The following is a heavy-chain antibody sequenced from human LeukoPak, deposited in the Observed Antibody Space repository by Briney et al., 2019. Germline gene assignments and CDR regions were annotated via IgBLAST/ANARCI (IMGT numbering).Heavy chain of an antibody. CDR3: ARIQCGRYDILTGYYNQYYYYYYMDV. Sequence: ESGPALVKPTQTLTLTCTFSGFSLSTSGMCVSWIRQPPGKALEWLARIDWDDDKYYSTSLKTRLTISKDTSKNQVVLTMTNMDPVDTATYYCARIQCGRYDILTGYYNQYYYYYYMDVWGKGTTVTVSS. J-gene: IGHJ6*03. CDR1: GFSLSTSGMC. V-gene: IGHV2-70*11. D-gene: IGHD3-9*01. CDR2: IDWDDDK.